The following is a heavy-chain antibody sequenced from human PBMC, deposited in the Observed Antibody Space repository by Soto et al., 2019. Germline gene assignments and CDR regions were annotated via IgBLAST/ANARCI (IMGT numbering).Heavy chain of an antibody. CDR2: ISGYNGNT. Sequence: ASVRVSGKPSGYTFTSCGVSWVLQARGQGLEWMGWISGYNGNTNYAQKFRGRVTMTTDTSTTTAYMEVRSLRADDTAVYYCARAPGYCNSTICYIDTFDIWGQGTMVTVSS. CDR3: ARAPGYCNSTICYIDTFDI. D-gene: IGHD2-2*02. J-gene: IGHJ3*02. V-gene: IGHV1-18*01. CDR1: GYTFTSCG.